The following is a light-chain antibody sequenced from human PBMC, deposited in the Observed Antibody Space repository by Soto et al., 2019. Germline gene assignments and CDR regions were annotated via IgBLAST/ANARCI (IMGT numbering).Light chain of an antibody. CDR2: GAS. CDR3: QQYMSSVT. Sequence: EIVLTQSPGSLSLSPGQRATLSCRASQSVDTTFFAWYQKKPGQAPRLLIYGASKRATGIPDRFSGSGSGTVFTLIISRLEPEEFAVYYCQQYMSSVTFGQGTKVEIK. V-gene: IGKV3-20*01. CDR1: QSVDTTF. J-gene: IGKJ1*01.